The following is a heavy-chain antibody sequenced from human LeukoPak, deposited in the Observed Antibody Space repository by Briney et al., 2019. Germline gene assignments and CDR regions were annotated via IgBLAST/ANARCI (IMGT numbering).Heavy chain of an antibody. V-gene: IGHV3-74*01. J-gene: IGHJ4*02. Sequence: QSGGSLRLSCAASGFTFSSYWMNRVRQAPGKGLVWVSRIASDGSSTTYADSVKGRFSISRDNAKNTLYLQMNSLRAEDTAVYYCARGRPHGNDYWGQGTLVTVSS. D-gene: IGHD4-23*01. CDR1: GFTFSSYW. CDR2: IASDGSST. CDR3: ARGRPHGNDY.